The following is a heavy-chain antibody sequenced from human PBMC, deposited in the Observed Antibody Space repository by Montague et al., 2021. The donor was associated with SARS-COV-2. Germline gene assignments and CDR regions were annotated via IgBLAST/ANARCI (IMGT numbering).Heavy chain of an antibody. J-gene: IGHJ4*02. CDR2: TYYRSKWYN. Sequence: CAISGDSVSSNSAAWNWIRQSPSRGLEWLGRTYYRSKWYNDYAVSVKSRITITPDTSKNQFPLQLNSVTPEDTAVYYCARDGGLYSSSWYLGYFDYWGQGTLVTVSS. CDR3: ARDGGLYSSSWYLGYFDY. D-gene: IGHD6-13*01. V-gene: IGHV6-1*01. CDR1: GDSVSSNSAA.